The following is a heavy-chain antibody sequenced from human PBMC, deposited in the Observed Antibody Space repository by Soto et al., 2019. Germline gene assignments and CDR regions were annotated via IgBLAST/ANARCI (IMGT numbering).Heavy chain of an antibody. D-gene: IGHD5-12*01. Sequence: GGSLRLSCAASGFTLSSYGMTWVRQAPGKGLEWVSAISGSGDSTYYADSVQGRFTVSRDKSKNTLYLQMSSLRGEDTAVYYCAKVNRYSADDSGFYWGQGILVTVSS. J-gene: IGHJ4*02. CDR1: GFTLSSYG. V-gene: IGHV3-23*01. CDR2: ISGSGDST. CDR3: AKVNRYSADDSGFY.